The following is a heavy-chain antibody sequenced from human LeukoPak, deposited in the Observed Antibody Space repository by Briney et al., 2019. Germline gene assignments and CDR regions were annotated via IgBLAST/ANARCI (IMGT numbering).Heavy chain of an antibody. CDR3: VSGYSSGWYGY. CDR2: INAGNGNT. D-gene: IGHD6-19*01. J-gene: IGHJ4*02. Sequence: GASVKVSCKASGYTLTSYAMHWVRQAPGQRLEWMGWINAGNGNTKYSQKFQGRVTITPDTSASTAYMELSSLRSEDTAVYYCVSGYSSGWYGYWGQGTLVTVSS. CDR1: GYTLTSYA. V-gene: IGHV1-3*01.